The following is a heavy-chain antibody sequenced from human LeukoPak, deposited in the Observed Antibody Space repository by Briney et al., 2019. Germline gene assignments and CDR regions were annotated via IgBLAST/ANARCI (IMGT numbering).Heavy chain of an antibody. Sequence: GGSLRLSCAASGFPFSSYWMHWVRQGPGRGLVWVSRIIGDGSGTNYADSVKGRFTISRDNAKNTLYLQMNSLRAEDTAVYYCARGRSTNFLDVWGQGTTVNVSS. CDR3: ARGRSTNFLDV. V-gene: IGHV3-74*01. CDR1: GFPFSSYW. CDR2: IIGDGSGT. J-gene: IGHJ6*02. D-gene: IGHD2-2*01.